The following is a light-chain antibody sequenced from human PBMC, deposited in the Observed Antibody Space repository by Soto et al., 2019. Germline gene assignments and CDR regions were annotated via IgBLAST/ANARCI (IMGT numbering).Light chain of an antibody. CDR3: QQYGSSPLT. V-gene: IGKV3D-20*01. CDR2: DAS. Sequence: EIVLTQSPATLSLSPGERATLSCAASQSVSSSYLAWYQQKPGLAPRLLIYDASSRATGIPDRFSGSGSGTDFTLTISRLEPEDFAVYYCQQYGSSPLTFGGGTRWIS. J-gene: IGKJ4*01. CDR1: QSVSSSY.